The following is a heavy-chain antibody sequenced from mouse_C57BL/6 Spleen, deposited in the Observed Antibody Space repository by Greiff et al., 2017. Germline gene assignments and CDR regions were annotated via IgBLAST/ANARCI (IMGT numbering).Heavy chain of an antibody. D-gene: IGHD1-1*01. V-gene: IGHV1-72*01. CDR3: ARLTVVAEDYAMDY. J-gene: IGHJ4*01. CDR1: GYTFTSYW. CDR2: IAPNSGGT. Sequence: QVQLQQPGAELVKPGASVKLSCKASGYTFTSYWMHWVKQRPGRGLEWIGRIAPNSGGTKYNEKFKSKATLTVDKPSSTAYMQLSSLTSEDSAVYYCARLTVVAEDYAMDYWGQGTSVTVSS.